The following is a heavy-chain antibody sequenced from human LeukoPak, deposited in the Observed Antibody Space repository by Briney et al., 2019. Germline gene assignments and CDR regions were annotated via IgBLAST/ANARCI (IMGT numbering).Heavy chain of an antibody. CDR2: INLNSGGT. Sequence: GASVKVSCKASGYTFTGYYMHWVRQAPGQGLEWMGRINLNSGGTNYAQKFQGRVTMTRDTSISTAYMELSRLRSDDTAVYYCARSQFIVVVPVYGMDVWGQGTTVTVSS. CDR1: GYTFTGYY. D-gene: IGHD2-2*01. J-gene: IGHJ6*02. V-gene: IGHV1-2*06. CDR3: ARSQFIVVVPVYGMDV.